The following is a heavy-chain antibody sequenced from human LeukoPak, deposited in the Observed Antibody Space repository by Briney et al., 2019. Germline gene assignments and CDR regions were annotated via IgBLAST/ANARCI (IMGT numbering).Heavy chain of an antibody. CDR1: GFTFSDHY. CDR2: TRNKANSYTT. CDR3: TRVLGGGILWFDY. D-gene: IGHD1-26*01. Sequence: GGSLRLSCAASGFTFSDHYMDWVRQAPGKGPEWVGRTRNKANSYTTDYAASVKGRFTASRDDSKNSLYLQMTSLKAEDTAVYYCTRVLGGGILWFDYWGQGALVTVSS. J-gene: IGHJ5*01. V-gene: IGHV3-72*01.